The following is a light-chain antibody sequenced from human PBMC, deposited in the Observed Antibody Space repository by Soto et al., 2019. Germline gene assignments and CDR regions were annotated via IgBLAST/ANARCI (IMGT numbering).Light chain of an antibody. CDR1: QDISNY. CDR2: AAS. J-gene: IGKJ4*01. CDR3: LQHKSYPLT. V-gene: IGKV1-17*03. Sequence: DIQMTQSPSAMSASVGDRVTITCRASQDISNYLAWFQQKPGKVPKRLIYAASSLQSGVPARFSGSGSGTEFTLTSSSLQPEDCATYYCLQHKSYPLTFGGGTKVEIK.